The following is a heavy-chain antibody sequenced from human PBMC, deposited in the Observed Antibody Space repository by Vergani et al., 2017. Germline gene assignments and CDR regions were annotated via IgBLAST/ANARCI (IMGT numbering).Heavy chain of an antibody. J-gene: IGHJ6*02. Sequence: QVQLVQSGAEVKKPGASVKVSCKASGYTFTSYGISWVRQAPGQGLVWMGWISAYNGNTNYAQKLQGRVTMTTDTSTSTAYMELRSLRSDDTAVYYCARDRDIVVVPAAYPLYGMDVWGQGTTVTVSS. CDR3: ARDRDIVVVPAAYPLYGMDV. CDR2: ISAYNGNT. CDR1: GYTFTSYG. V-gene: IGHV1-18*04. D-gene: IGHD2-2*01.